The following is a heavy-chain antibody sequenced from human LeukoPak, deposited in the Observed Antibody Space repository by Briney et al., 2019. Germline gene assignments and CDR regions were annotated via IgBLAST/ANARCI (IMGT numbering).Heavy chain of an antibody. J-gene: IGHJ6*03. CDR2: IYYSGST. V-gene: IGHV4-59*01. Sequence: KPSETLSLTCTVSGGSISSYYWSWIRQPPGKGLEWIGYIYYSGSTNYNPSLKSRVTISVDTSKNQFSLKLSSVTASDTAVSYCARVDIVVVPATITYYYYMDVWGKGTTVTVSS. CDR1: GGSISSYY. CDR3: ARVDIVVVPATITYYYYMDV. D-gene: IGHD2-2*03.